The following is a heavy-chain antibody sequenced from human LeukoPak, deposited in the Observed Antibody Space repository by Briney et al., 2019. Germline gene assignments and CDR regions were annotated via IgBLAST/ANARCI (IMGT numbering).Heavy chain of an antibody. CDR2: ISSGGSDK. Sequence: GGSLRLSCGASGFIFSTYAMHWVRQAPGTGLEWVAVISSGGSDKYYSDSVKGRFTISRDNSENTFYLQVNFLRVEDTAVYYCARDLIREGSIDYWGQGTLVTVSS. CDR1: GFIFSTYA. J-gene: IGHJ4*02. D-gene: IGHD2-15*01. CDR3: ARDLIREGSIDY. V-gene: IGHV3-30-3*01.